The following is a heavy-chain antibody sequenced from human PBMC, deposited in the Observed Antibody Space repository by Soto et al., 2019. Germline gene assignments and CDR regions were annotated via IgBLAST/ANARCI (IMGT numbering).Heavy chain of an antibody. J-gene: IGHJ4*02. CDR3: ARDHGSGYYLFSYFGY. CDR1: GITFSNFG. Sequence: GGSLRLSCAASGITFSNFGMPWVRQTPGKGREWLAFMAYEGSNVYYAESVRGRFTISRDNSKNTLCLQMSSLRVEDTAMYYCARDHGSGYYLFSYFGYWGQGTRVTVSS. D-gene: IGHD3-22*01. CDR2: MAYEGSNV. V-gene: IGHV3-30*04.